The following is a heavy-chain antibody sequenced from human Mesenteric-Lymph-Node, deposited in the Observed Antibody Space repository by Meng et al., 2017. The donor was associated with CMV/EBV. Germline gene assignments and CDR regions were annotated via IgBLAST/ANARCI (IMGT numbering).Heavy chain of an antibody. Sequence: GGSLRLSCAASGFTFSDYYMTWIRQAPGKGLEWVSYIGSSGNPIYYADSVKGRFTISGDKPKNSLYLQMNSLRAEDTAVYYCARDGGLGAFDIWGQGTMVTVSS. V-gene: IGHV3-11*04. CDR2: IGSSGNPI. D-gene: IGHD3-16*01. CDR1: GFTFSDYY. J-gene: IGHJ3*02. CDR3: ARDGGLGAFDI.